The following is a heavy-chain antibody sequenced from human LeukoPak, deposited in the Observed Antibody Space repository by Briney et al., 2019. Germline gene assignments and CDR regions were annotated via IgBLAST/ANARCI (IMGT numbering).Heavy chain of an antibody. Sequence: SVKVSCKAFGYTFTRYYMHWVRQAPGRGLEWMGGIIPIFGTANYAQKFQGRVTITADESTSTAYMELSSLRSEDTAVYYCAREAGLGNYYYYYMDVWGKGTTVTISS. J-gene: IGHJ6*03. V-gene: IGHV1-69*13. CDR2: IIPIFGTA. CDR1: GYTFTRYY. CDR3: AREAGLGNYYYYYMDV.